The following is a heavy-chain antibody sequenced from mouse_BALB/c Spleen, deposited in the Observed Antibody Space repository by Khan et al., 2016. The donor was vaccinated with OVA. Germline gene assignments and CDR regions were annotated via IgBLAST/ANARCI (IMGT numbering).Heavy chain of an antibody. V-gene: IGHV2-3*01. CDR2: IWGDGST. Sequence: QVQLKQSGPGLVAPSQSLSITCTVSGFSLTNYGVSWVRQPPGKGLEWLGVIWGDGSTNYPSALISRLSLNQVNSKSHVFIKLNSLQTEDTATYYCAIIYYGYDWFAYWGQGTLVTVSA. CDR3: AIIYYGYDWFAY. CDR1: GFSLTNYG. J-gene: IGHJ3*01. D-gene: IGHD2-2*01.